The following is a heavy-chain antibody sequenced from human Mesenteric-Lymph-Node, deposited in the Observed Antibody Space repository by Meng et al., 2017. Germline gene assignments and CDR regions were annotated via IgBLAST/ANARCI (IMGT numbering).Heavy chain of an antibody. Sequence: GGFLRPSCAASEFTFSIYAMSWVRLAPGKGLEWVSAISGSGGSTYYAHSVKGRFTISRDNSKNTLYLQMNSLRPEDTAVYYCASQSGSGGYYRYYFDYWGQGTLVTVSS. D-gene: IGHD1-26*01. V-gene: IGHV3-23*01. CDR1: EFTFSIYA. J-gene: IGHJ4*02. CDR3: ASQSGSGGYYRYYFDY. CDR2: ISGSGGST.